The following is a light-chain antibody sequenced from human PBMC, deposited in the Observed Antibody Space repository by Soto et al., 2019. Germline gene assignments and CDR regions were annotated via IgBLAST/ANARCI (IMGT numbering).Light chain of an antibody. J-gene: IGLJ2*01. CDR1: GGHSSYA. CDR2: LNDDGSH. CDR3: QTWGSGIQV. Sequence: LVLTQSPSASASLGASVKLTCTLSGGHSSYAIAWHQQQPEKGPRYLMKLNDDGSHSKGDGIPDRFSGSSSGAERYLTISSLQSEDEADYYCQTWGSGIQVFGGGTKLTVL. V-gene: IGLV4-69*01.